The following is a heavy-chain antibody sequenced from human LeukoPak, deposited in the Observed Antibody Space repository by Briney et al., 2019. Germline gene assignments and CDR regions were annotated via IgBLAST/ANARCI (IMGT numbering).Heavy chain of an antibody. CDR2: IYYSGST. CDR3: ARETQYYDSSGYYYVYYFDY. CDR1: GGSISSSSYY. V-gene: IGHV4-39*07. J-gene: IGHJ4*02. Sequence: SETLSLTCTVSGGSISSSSYYWGWIRQPPGKGLEWIGSIYYSGSTYYNPSLKSRVTISVDTSKNQFSLKLSSVTAADTAVYYCARETQYYDSSGYYYVYYFDYWGQGTLVTVSS. D-gene: IGHD3-22*01.